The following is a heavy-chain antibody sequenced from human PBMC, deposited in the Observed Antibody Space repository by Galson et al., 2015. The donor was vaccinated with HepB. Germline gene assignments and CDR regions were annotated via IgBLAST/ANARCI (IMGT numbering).Heavy chain of an antibody. D-gene: IGHD3-10*01. CDR2: IYWDDDK. V-gene: IGHV2-5*02. Sequence: PALVKPTQALTLTCTFSGFSLDTTGVGVGWIRQPPGKALEWLALIYWDDDKRYSPSLERRLSITKDTSENQEVLKLTNLDPVYTATYYCAHAQYYYGSASYAFWGQGTLVTVSS. CDR3: AHAQYYYGSASYAF. J-gene: IGHJ4*02. CDR1: GFSLDTTGVG.